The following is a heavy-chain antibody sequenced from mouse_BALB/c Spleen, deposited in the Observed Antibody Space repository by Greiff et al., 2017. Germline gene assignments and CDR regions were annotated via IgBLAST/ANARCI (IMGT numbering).Heavy chain of an antibody. CDR2: ISSGSSTI. CDR3: ASNYGNSHYAMDY. D-gene: IGHD2-1*01. CDR1: GFTFSSFG. V-gene: IGHV5-17*02. Sequence: EVKLMESGGGLVQPGGSRKLSCAASGFTFSSFGMHWVRQAPEKGLEWVAYISSGSSTIYYADTVKGRFTISRDNPKNTLFLQMTSLRSEDTAMYYCASNYGNSHYAMDYWGQGTSVTVSS. J-gene: IGHJ4*01.